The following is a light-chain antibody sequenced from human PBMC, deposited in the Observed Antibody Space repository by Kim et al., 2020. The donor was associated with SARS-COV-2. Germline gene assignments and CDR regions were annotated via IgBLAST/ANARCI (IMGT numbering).Light chain of an antibody. CDR3: QSFDRGLTASV. V-gene: IGLV1-40*01. Sequence: RVTVSCSGSTSNIGAVYVVHWYQQIPGSAPKLLIYGNDNRPSGVPDRFSGAKSGTSASLAITGLQPEDEADYYCQSFDRGLTASVFGGGTQLTVL. CDR1: TSNIGAVYV. J-gene: IGLJ7*01. CDR2: GND.